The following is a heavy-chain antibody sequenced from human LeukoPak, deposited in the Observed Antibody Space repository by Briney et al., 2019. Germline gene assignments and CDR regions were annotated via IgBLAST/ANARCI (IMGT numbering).Heavy chain of an antibody. CDR2: ISYDASNK. V-gene: IGHV3-30*18. CDR1: GFTFSSYG. CDR3: AKDRAVTTKIDY. J-gene: IGHJ4*02. D-gene: IGHD4-17*01. Sequence: GGSLRLSCAASGFTFSSYGMHWVRQAPGKGLEWMAFISYDASNKYYADSVKGRFTNSRDNSKNTLYLQMNSLRAEDTAVYYCAKDRAVTTKIDYWGQGTLVTVSS.